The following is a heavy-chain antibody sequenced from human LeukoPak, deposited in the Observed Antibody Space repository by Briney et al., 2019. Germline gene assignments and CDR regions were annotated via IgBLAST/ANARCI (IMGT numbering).Heavy chain of an antibody. Sequence: GGSLRLSCAASGFTFSSYGMHWVRQAPGKGLEWVAFIRYDGSNKYYADSVKGRFTISRDNSKNTLYLQMNSLRAEDTAVYYCAKDLDIVYYYYMDGWGKGTTVTVSS. CDR1: GFTFSSYG. V-gene: IGHV3-30*02. D-gene: IGHD2-15*01. CDR2: IRYDGSNK. CDR3: AKDLDIVYYYYMDG. J-gene: IGHJ6*03.